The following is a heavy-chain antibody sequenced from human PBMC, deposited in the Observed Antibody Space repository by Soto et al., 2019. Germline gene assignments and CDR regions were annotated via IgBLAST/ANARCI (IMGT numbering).Heavy chain of an antibody. CDR2: MNPNSGET. CDR1: GYTFTDYD. V-gene: IGHV1-8*01. D-gene: IGHD2-15*01. Sequence: QEQLVQSGAEVKKPGASVKVSCKTSGYTFTDYDINWVRQATGQGLEWIGWMNPNSGETGYAQKFQGRVTMTRIASLTKAYLELSSLRSEDTAVYYCARVAVAARPRWYNWFDPWGQGTLVTVYS. J-gene: IGHJ5*02. CDR3: ARVAVAARPRWYNWFDP.